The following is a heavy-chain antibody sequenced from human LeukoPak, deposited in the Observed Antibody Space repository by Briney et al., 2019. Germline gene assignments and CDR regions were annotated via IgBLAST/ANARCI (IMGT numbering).Heavy chain of an antibody. Sequence: SVKVSCKASGGTFSSYAISWGRQAPGQGLEWMGVSIPIFGTANYSQKFQGRVTITADKSTSTAYLELSSLRSEDTDVYYCAGSTSCYASGYCDFDYWGQGTLVTVSS. J-gene: IGHJ4*02. D-gene: IGHD2-2*01. CDR1: GGTFSSYA. CDR2: SIPIFGTA. V-gene: IGHV1-69*06. CDR3: AGSTSCYASGYCDFDY.